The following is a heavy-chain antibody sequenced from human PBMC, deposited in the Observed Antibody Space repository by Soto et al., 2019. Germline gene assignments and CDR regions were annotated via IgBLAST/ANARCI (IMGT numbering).Heavy chain of an antibody. CDR2: ISRSSSTI. Sequence: GGSLRLSCAASGFSFSSYTMNWVRQAPGKGLEWVSFISRSSSTITYADSVKGRFTITRDNVKNSLYMQMNSLRDEDTAVYYCARDLHWAFDSWGQGTLVTVSS. D-gene: IGHD7-27*01. CDR1: GFSFSSYT. V-gene: IGHV3-48*02. CDR3: ARDLHWAFDS. J-gene: IGHJ4*02.